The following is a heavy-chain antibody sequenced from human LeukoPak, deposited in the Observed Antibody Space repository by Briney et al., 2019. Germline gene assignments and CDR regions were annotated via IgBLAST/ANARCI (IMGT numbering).Heavy chain of an antibody. J-gene: IGHJ4*02. CDR2: IYYSGST. D-gene: IGHD4-17*01. CDR3: ATITLPTVTFDY. V-gene: IGHV4-39*07. Sequence: SETLSLTCTVSGGSISSSSYYWGWIRQPPGKGLEWIGSIYYSGSTYYNPSLKSRVTISVDTSKNQFSLKLSSVTAADTAVYYCATITLPTVTFDYWGQGTLVTVSS. CDR1: GGSISSSSYY.